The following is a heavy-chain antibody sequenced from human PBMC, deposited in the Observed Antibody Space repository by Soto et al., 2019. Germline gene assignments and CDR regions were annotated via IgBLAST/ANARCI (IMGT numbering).Heavy chain of an antibody. CDR3: AGSRIYYYDSSGYESPVFDY. J-gene: IGHJ4*02. V-gene: IGHV1-18*01. CDR1: GYTFTSYG. D-gene: IGHD3-22*01. CDR2: INDYNGNT. Sequence: QVQLVQSGAEVKKPGASVKVSCTASGYTFTSYGISWVRQAPGQGLEWMGWINDYNGNTNYPLYLQGRVTMTPDTATSTAYMELRSLRSDDTAVYCCAGSRIYYYDSSGYESPVFDYWGQGTLVTVSS.